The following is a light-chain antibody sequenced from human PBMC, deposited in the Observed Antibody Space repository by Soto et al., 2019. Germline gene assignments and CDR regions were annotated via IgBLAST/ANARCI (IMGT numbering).Light chain of an antibody. CDR1: QSVSSD. Sequence: EIVLTQSPATLSLSPGERATLSCRASQSVSSDLAWYHQKPGQAPRLLIYGASTRATGIPARFSGSGSGTEFTLTISSLQSEDFALYYCQHYNNWPPAWTFGQGTKVDIK. CDR2: GAS. J-gene: IGKJ1*01. CDR3: QHYNNWPPAWT. V-gene: IGKV3-15*01.